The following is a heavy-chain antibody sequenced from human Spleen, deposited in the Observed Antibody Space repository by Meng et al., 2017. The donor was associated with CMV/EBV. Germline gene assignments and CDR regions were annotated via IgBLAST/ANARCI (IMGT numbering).Heavy chain of an antibody. Sequence: FATNATSGVRQAPERGLEWMGWISDYNGNTNYAQKFQGRVSMTTDTSTSTAFMELRSLRSDDTAVYYCARDGAFFFDGGAYLYFFDYWGQGTLVTVSS. CDR2: ISDYNGNT. V-gene: IGHV1-18*01. D-gene: IGHD2-21*01. CDR1: FATNA. J-gene: IGHJ4*02. CDR3: ARDGAFFFDGGAYLYFFDY.